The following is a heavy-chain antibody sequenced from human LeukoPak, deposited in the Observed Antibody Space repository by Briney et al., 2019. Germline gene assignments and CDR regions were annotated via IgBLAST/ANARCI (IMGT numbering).Heavy chain of an antibody. CDR1: GGSISSGSYY. Sequence: TSETLSLTCTVSGGSISSGSYYGSWIRQPAGKGLEWIGRIYTSGSTNYNPSLKSRVTISVDTSKNQFSLKLSSVTAADTAVYYCARSRGIAVAGTVDYWGQGTLVTVSS. CDR3: ARSRGIAVAGTVDY. V-gene: IGHV4-61*02. CDR2: IYTSGST. J-gene: IGHJ4*02. D-gene: IGHD6-19*01.